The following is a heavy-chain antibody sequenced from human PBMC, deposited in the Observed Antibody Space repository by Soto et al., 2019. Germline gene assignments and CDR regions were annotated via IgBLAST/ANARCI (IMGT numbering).Heavy chain of an antibody. D-gene: IGHD2-8*01. CDR3: ARDWGTKVTHHTTHAFDI. CDR2: ISAYNGNT. V-gene: IGHV1-18*01. J-gene: IGHJ3*02. CDR1: GYTFTSYG. Sequence: ASVKVSCKASGYTFTSYGISWVRQAPGQGLEWMGWISAYNGNTNYAQKLQGRVTMTTDTSTSTAYMELRSLRSDDTAVYYCARDWGTKVTHHTTHAFDIWGQGTMVTVSS.